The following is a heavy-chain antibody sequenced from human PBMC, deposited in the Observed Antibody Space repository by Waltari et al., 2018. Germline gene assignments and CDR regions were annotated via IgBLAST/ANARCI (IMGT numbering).Heavy chain of an antibody. D-gene: IGHD2-2*01. Sequence: QVQLQESGPGLVKPSETLSLTCTVSGGSISSYYWSWIRQPPGKGLEWIGYIYYSGSTNYTPALKSRVTISVDTSKNQFSLKLSSVTAADTAVYYCARGGGYCSSTSCYPYYYYYMDVWGKGTTVTISS. CDR1: GGSISSYY. J-gene: IGHJ6*03. CDR3: ARGGGYCSSTSCYPYYYYYMDV. V-gene: IGHV4-59*01. CDR2: IYYSGST.